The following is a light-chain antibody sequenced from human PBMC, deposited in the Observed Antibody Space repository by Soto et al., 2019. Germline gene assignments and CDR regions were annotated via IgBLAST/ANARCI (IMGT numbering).Light chain of an antibody. CDR3: LQDYTYPWT. V-gene: IGKV1-6*02. Sequence: IQMTQSPSSLSASVRDRVTITCRASQDIGNDLGWYQQKPGKAPNLLIYAASSLRSGVPSRFSGSGSGTHFTLTINSLQAEDAATYFCLQDYTYPWTFGQGTKVEIK. J-gene: IGKJ1*01. CDR1: QDIGND. CDR2: AAS.